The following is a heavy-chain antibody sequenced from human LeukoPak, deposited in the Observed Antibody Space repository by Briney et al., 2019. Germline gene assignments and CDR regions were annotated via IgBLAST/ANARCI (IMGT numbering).Heavy chain of an antibody. CDR1: GGSIRSGNYY. Sequence: SQTLSLTCTVSGGSIRSGNYYWNWIRQPAGKGLEWIGRIHTSGSTDYNPSLKSRVTMSLDTSENQFSLELESVTAADAAVYYCARTYCDSITCYRFDNWGQGILITVSS. CDR2: IHTSGST. V-gene: IGHV4-61*02. D-gene: IGHD2/OR15-2a*01. CDR3: ARTYCDSITCYRFDN. J-gene: IGHJ4*02.